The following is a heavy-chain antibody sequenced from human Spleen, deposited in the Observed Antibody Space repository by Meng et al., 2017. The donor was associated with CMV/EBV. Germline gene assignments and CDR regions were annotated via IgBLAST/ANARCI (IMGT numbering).Heavy chain of an antibody. J-gene: IGHJ4*02. Sequence: QVQLVQSGAEVKKPGASVKVSCKASGYTFTYHSINWVRQAPGQGLQWIGRINTDTGSPTYAQGFTGRFVFSLDTSVSTTYLQINSLKAGDTALYYCATDDPNYYGSGSYPFHYWGQGTLVTVSS. D-gene: IGHD3-10*01. V-gene: IGHV7-4-1*02. CDR3: ATDDPNYYGSGSYPFHY. CDR1: GYTFTYHS. CDR2: INTDTGSP.